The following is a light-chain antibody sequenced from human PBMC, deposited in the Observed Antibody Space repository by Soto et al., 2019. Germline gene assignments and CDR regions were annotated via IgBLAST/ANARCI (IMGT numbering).Light chain of an antibody. Sequence: DIQMNPSPTSLSASVGDRVTVPCRASQNIRNYLNWYQQKPGKAPSLLISVVSTLQSGVPSRFSGSGSGTDFTLTISSLQAEDFATYYCHQSYSNPWTFGQGTKVDIK. CDR1: QNIRNY. CDR3: HQSYSNPWT. V-gene: IGKV1-39*01. J-gene: IGKJ1*01. CDR2: VVS.